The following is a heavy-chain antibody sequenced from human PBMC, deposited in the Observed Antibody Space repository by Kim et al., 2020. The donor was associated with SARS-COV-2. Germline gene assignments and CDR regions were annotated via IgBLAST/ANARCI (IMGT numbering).Heavy chain of an antibody. J-gene: IGHJ5*02. CDR1: GGSVTSDRYF. D-gene: IGHD2-8*02. V-gene: IGHV4-61*01. CDR3: ARGLSQLMVDP. CDR2: IYSSGST. Sequence: SETLSLTCTLSGGSVTSDRYFWTWIRQTPNKGLEWIGYIYSSGSTNYNPSLRSRVTMSVDTTSNRFSLKLTSVTAADTAVYYCARGLSQLMVDPWGLGTLVTVSS.